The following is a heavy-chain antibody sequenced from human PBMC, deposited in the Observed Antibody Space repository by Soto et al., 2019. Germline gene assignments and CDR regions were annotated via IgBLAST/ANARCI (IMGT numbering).Heavy chain of an antibody. D-gene: IGHD1-26*01. CDR3: AKDAVPSGSYYFDY. J-gene: IGHJ4*02. CDR1: GFTFSSYG. Sequence: QVQLVESGGGVVQPGRSLRLSCAASGFTFSSYGMHWVRQAPGKGLEWVAVISYDGSNKYYADSVKGRFTISRDNSKNTLYLQMNSLRAEYTAVYYCAKDAVPSGSYYFDYWGQGTLVTVSS. CDR2: ISYDGSNK. V-gene: IGHV3-30*18.